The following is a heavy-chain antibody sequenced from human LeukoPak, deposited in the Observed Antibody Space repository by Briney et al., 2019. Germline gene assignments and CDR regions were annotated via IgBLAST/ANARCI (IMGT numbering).Heavy chain of an antibody. CDR3: AKEACSGGSCYGTVLPGDY. CDR2: ISGSGGST. D-gene: IGHD2-15*01. CDR1: GFTFSSYA. Sequence: GGSLRLSCAASGFTFSSYAMSWVRQAPGKGLEWVSAISGSGGSTYYADSVKGRFTISRDNSKNTLYLQMNSLGAEDTAVYYCAKEACSGGSCYGTVLPGDYWGQGTLVTVSS. V-gene: IGHV3-23*01. J-gene: IGHJ4*02.